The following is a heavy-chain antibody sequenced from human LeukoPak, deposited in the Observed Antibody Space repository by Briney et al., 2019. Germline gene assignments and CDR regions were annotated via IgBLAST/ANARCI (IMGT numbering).Heavy chain of an antibody. V-gene: IGHV3-48*01. CDR1: GFTLSSYS. CDR3: ARVRYDSSGYPTFDY. CDR2: ISSSSSTI. Sequence: PGGSLRLSCAASGFTLSSYSMNWVRQAPGNGLVWVSYISSSSSTIYYADSVKGRFTISRDNAKNSLYLQMNSMRAEDTAVYYCARVRYDSSGYPTFDYWGQGTLVTVSS. J-gene: IGHJ4*02. D-gene: IGHD3-22*01.